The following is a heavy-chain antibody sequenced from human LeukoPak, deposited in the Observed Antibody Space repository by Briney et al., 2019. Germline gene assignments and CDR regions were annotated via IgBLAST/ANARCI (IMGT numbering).Heavy chain of an antibody. V-gene: IGHV3-33*01. Sequence: GGPLRLFCAACVFTYSIYGMVGVRQAPGKGLEGVADIWYDGSNKYYADSVKGRFTISRDNSQNTLYLQMNSLRAEDTAVYYCARDVGIRLWFRDYYGLDVWGQGTTVTVSS. CDR3: ARDVGIRLWFRDYYGLDV. J-gene: IGHJ6*02. CDR1: VFTYSIYG. D-gene: IGHD5-18*01. CDR2: IWYDGSNK.